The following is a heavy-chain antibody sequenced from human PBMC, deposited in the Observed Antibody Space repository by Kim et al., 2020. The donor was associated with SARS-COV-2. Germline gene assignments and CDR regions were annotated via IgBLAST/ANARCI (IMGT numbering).Heavy chain of an antibody. J-gene: IGHJ4*02. V-gene: IGHV1-2*06. Sequence: ASVKVSCKASGYTFSDYYIQWVRQAPGQGLEWMGRINPNSGGTNYTQKFQGRVTMTRDTSISTAYMELSRLRSDDTAVYYCARDVEQFDSDYWGQGTLVT. D-gene: IGHD6-6*01. CDR1: GYTFSDYY. CDR2: INPNSGGT. CDR3: ARDVEQFDSDY.